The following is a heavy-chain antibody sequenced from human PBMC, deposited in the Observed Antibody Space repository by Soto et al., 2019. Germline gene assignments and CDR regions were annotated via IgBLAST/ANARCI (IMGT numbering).Heavy chain of an antibody. CDR3: ARDSDCHSTSCFFPPHV. CDR1: GFPFSDEN. Sequence: LRLSCSASGFPFSDENMSWVRQVPGKGLEWVSGISGGGSYIFYADSVQGRFSISRDNPKNSLFLEMNSLRVEDTAVYYCARDSDCHSTSCFFPPHVWGQGTTVTVSS. CDR2: ISGGGSYI. J-gene: IGHJ6*02. D-gene: IGHD2-2*01. V-gene: IGHV3-21*06.